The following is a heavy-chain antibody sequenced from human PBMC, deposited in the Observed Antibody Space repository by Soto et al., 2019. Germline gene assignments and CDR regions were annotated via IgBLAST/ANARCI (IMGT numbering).Heavy chain of an antibody. CDR3: AKERDPGYSSGWYEYYIDY. D-gene: IGHD6-19*01. J-gene: IGHJ4*02. V-gene: IGHV3-30*18. CDR1: GFTFSSDG. CDR2: ISYDGSNK. Sequence: PGGSLRVSCAASGFTFSSDGMHWVRQAPGKGLEWVAVISYDGSNKYYADSVKGRFTISRDNSKNTLYLQMNSLRAEDTAVYYCAKERDPGYSSGWYEYYIDYWGQGTLVTVSS.